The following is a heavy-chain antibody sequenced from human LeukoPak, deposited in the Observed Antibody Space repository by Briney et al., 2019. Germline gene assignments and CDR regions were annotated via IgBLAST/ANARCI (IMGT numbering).Heavy chain of an antibody. J-gene: IGHJ4*02. V-gene: IGHV4-39*07. Sequence: SETLSLTCTVSGGSISSSSYYWGWIRQPPGTGLEWIGSIYYSGSTYYNPSLKSRVTISVDTSKNQFSLKLNSVTAADTAVFYCASDSMVRGVSYSFDYWGQGILVTVSS. CDR2: IYYSGST. D-gene: IGHD3-10*01. CDR3: ASDSMVRGVSYSFDY. CDR1: GGSISSSSYY.